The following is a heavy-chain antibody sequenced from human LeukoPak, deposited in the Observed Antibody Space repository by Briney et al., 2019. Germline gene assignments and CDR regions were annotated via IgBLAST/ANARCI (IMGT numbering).Heavy chain of an antibody. Sequence: ASAKVSCTASGYTFTSYYMHSVRQAPGQGLEWMGLINPTGGSTGYAQKFQGRVTMTRDMSTSTDYMELSSLRSEDTAIYYCASDNSVGDNAWWFDPWGQGTLVTVSS. CDR2: INPTGGST. V-gene: IGHV1-46*01. D-gene: IGHD1-26*01. CDR1: GYTFTSYY. J-gene: IGHJ5*02. CDR3: ASDNSVGDNAWWFDP.